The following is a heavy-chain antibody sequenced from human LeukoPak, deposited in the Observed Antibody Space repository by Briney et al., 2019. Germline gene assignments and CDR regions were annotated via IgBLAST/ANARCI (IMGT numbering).Heavy chain of an antibody. D-gene: IGHD2-15*01. J-gene: IGHJ5*02. CDR2: INHSGST. Sequence: SETLSLTCAVYGGSFSGYYWGWIRQPPGKGLEWIGEINHSGSTNYNPSLKSRVTISVDTSKNQFSLKLSSVTAADTAVYYCARGQVVVVVAATMAWFDPWGQGTLVTVSS. V-gene: IGHV4-34*01. CDR3: ARGQVVVVVAATMAWFDP. CDR1: GGSFSGYY.